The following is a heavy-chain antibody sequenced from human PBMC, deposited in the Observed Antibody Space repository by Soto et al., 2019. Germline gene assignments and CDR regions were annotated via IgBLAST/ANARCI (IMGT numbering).Heavy chain of an antibody. CDR2: IKPDESEK. V-gene: IGHV3-7*01. Sequence: EVQLVESGGGLVQPGGSLRLSCAASGFSFSIYWMSWVRQAPGKGLEWVANIKPDESEKYYINSVKGRFTISRDNAKNSLYLQMDSLRTEDTAVYYCAREIPNVYFDNWGQGTLVTVSS. CDR3: AREIPNVYFDN. J-gene: IGHJ4*02. CDR1: GFSFSIYW.